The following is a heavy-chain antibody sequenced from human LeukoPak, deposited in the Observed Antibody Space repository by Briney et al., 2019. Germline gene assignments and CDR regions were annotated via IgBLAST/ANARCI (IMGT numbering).Heavy chain of an antibody. Sequence: PSETLSLTCTVSGGSISSYYWSWIRQPPGKGLEWIGYIYYSGSTNYNPSLKSRVTISVDTSKNQFSLKLSSVTAADTAVYYCARGPDLVDYWGQGTLVTVSS. CDR3: ARGPDLVDY. J-gene: IGHJ4*02. V-gene: IGHV4-59*01. CDR2: IYYSGST. D-gene: IGHD2-21*02. CDR1: GGSISSYY.